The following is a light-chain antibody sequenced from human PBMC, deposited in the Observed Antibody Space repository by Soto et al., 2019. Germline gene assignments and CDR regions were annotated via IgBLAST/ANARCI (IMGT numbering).Light chain of an antibody. CDR1: ESISYF. Sequence: DLQMTQSPSSLSASVGDRVTVTCRASESISYFLNWYQQKPGKAPKLLIYAASTLQTGVPSRFSGSGSGTDFTLTISSLQPEDFATYYCQQSDSTPITFGGGTKVEIK. J-gene: IGKJ4*01. CDR3: QQSDSTPIT. CDR2: AAS. V-gene: IGKV1-39*01.